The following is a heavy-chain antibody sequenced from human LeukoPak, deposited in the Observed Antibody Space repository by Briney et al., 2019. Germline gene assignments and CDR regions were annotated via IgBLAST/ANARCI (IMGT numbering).Heavy chain of an antibody. Sequence: SETLSLTCTVSGGSISSYYWSWIRQPPGKGLEWIGYIYYSGSTNYNPSLKSRVTISVDTSKNQFSLKLSSVTAADTAVYYCARGITVVVPAAPYYYYYYMDVWGKGTTVTVSS. CDR2: IYYSGST. CDR3: ARGITVVVPAAPYYYYYYMDV. D-gene: IGHD2-2*01. CDR1: GGSISSYY. V-gene: IGHV4-59*01. J-gene: IGHJ6*03.